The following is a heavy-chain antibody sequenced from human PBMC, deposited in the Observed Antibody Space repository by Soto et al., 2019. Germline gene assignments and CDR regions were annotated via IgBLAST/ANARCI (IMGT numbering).Heavy chain of an antibody. Sequence: QVQLQESGPGLVKPSETLSLTCTVSGGSISSYYWSWIRQPPGKGLEWIGYIYYSGSTNYNPSLKSRVTISVDTSKNQFSLKLSSVTAADTAVYYCARVAWEPALAYYYYYGMDVWGQGTTVTVSS. D-gene: IGHD1-26*01. J-gene: IGHJ6*02. CDR1: GGSISSYY. CDR3: ARVAWEPALAYYYYYGMDV. CDR2: IYYSGST. V-gene: IGHV4-59*01.